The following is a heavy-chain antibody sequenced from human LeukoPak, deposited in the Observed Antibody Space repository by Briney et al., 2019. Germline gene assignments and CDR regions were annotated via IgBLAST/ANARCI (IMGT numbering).Heavy chain of an antibody. CDR3: AREAIAAAADLYYYYYYMDV. CDR2: IYHSGST. Sequence: SETLSLTCAVSGGSISSSNWWSWVRQPPGKGLEWIGEIYHSGSTNYNPSLKSRVTISVDKSKNQFSLKLSSVTAADTAVYYCAREAIAAAADLYYYYYYMDVWGKGTTVTISS. J-gene: IGHJ6*03. CDR1: GGSISSSNW. D-gene: IGHD6-13*01. V-gene: IGHV4-4*02.